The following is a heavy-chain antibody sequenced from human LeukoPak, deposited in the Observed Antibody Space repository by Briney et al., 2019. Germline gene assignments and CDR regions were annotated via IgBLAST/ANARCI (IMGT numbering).Heavy chain of an antibody. V-gene: IGHV3-7*01. Sequence: GGSLRLSCAASGFTFSTYWMSWVRQAPGKGLEWVANIKQDGSEKYYVDSVKGRFTISRDNAKNSLYLRMNSLRAEDTAVYYCARDNYWYYYYYYMDVWGKGTTVTVSS. J-gene: IGHJ6*03. CDR3: ARDNYWYYYYYYMDV. CDR2: IKQDGSEK. CDR1: GFTFSTYW. D-gene: IGHD4-11*01.